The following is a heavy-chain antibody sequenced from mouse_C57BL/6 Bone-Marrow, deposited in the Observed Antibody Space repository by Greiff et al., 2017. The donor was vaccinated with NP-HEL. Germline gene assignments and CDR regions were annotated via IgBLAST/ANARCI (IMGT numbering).Heavy chain of an antibody. V-gene: IGHV6-3*01. Sequence: EVKVEESGGGLVQPGGSMKLSCVASGFTFSNYWMNWVRQSPEKGLEWVAQIRLKSDNYATHYAESVKGRFTISRDDSKSSVYLQMNNLRAEDTGIHYCTELGGFMDYWGQGTSVTVSS. J-gene: IGHJ4*01. CDR3: TELGGFMDY. CDR2: IRLKSDNYAT. D-gene: IGHD4-1*01. CDR1: GFTFSNYW.